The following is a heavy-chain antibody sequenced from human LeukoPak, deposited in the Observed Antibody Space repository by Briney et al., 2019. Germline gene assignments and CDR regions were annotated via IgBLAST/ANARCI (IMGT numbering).Heavy chain of an antibody. CDR2: ISGSGANT. D-gene: IGHD3-16*01. Sequence: GGSLRLSCAASGFTFSSYDMSWVRQAPRKGLEWVSAISGSGANTYDADSVKGRFTISRDNSKNTLYLQMNSLRAEDTAVYYCANDSNRGVWGSYRSYDYWGQGTLVTVSS. CDR3: ANDSNRGVWGSYRSYDY. J-gene: IGHJ4*02. CDR1: GFTFSSYD. V-gene: IGHV3-23*01.